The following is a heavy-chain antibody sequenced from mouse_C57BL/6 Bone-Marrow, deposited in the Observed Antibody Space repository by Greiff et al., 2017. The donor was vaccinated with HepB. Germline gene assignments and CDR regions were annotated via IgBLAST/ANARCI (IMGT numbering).Heavy chain of an antibody. D-gene: IGHD1-1*01. CDR2: IDPSDSYT. CDR3: ASERGLLRFDY. CDR1: CYTFTSYW. Sequence: QVQLQQPGAELVMPGASVKLSCKASCYTFTSYWMHWVKQRPGQGLEWIGEIDPSDSYTNYNQKFKGKSTLTVDKSSSTAYMQLSSLTSEDSAVYYCASERGLLRFDYWGQGTTLTVSS. J-gene: IGHJ2*01. V-gene: IGHV1-69*01.